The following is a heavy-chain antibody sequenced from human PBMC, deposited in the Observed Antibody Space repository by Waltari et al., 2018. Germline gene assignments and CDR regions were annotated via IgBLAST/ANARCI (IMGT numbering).Heavy chain of an antibody. V-gene: IGHV4-59*01. CDR2: IYYSGST. Sequence: QVQLQESGPGLVKPSETLSLTCTVSGGSISSYYWSWIRQPPGKGLEWIGYIYYSGSTNYNPSLKGRVTISVDTSKNQFSLKLSSVTAADTAVYYCARVYYYGSGTYHRAFDYWGQGTLVTVSS. CDR1: GGSISSYY. CDR3: ARVYYYGSGTYHRAFDY. J-gene: IGHJ4*02. D-gene: IGHD3-10*01.